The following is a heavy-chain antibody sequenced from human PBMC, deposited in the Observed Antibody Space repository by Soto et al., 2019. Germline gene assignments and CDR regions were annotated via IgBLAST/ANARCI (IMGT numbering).Heavy chain of an antibody. D-gene: IGHD1-26*01. J-gene: IGHJ4*02. V-gene: IGHV4-28*01. CDR1: GYSISSSNW. CDR3: ARREIQGPIDY. Sequence: QVQLQESGPGLVKPSDTLSLTCAVSGYSISSSNWWGWIRQPPGKGLEWIGYIYYSGTTYYNPSLKIRVTMSVDTAKNQFSLKLTSVTAVDTAVYYCARREIQGPIDYWGQGTLVTVSS. CDR2: IYYSGTT.